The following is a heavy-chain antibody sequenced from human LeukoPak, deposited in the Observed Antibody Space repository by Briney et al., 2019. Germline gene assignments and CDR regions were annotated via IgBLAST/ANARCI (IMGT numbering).Heavy chain of an antibody. CDR2: TRNKADSYTT. CDR3: SRHFFSE. D-gene: IGHD3-3*02. J-gene: IGHJ4*02. CDR1: GFTISDHY. Sequence: EGSLRLSCAASGFTISDHYMDWVRQAPGKGLEWVGRTRNKADSYTTYYAASVKGRFTISRDDSKNSLYLQMNSLKAEDTAVYYCSRHFFSEWGQGTLVTVSS. V-gene: IGHV3-72*01.